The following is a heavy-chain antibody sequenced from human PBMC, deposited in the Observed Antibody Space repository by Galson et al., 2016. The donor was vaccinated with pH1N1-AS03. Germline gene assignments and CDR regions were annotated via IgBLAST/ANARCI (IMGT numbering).Heavy chain of an antibody. CDR2: ISSSGGST. J-gene: IGHJ3*01. CDR3: VRDHFHAFDV. Sequence: SLRLSCAASGFTFSRNAMYWVRQAPGKGLEFVSAISSSGGSTYYANSVKDRFIISRDNAKNSVYLQMDRLSAEDTALYYCVRDHFHAFDVWGQGTVVTVSS. V-gene: IGHV3-64*01. CDR1: GFTFSRNA.